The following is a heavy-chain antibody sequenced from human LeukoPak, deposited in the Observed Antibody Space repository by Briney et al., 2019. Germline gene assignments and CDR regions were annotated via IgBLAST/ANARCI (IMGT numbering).Heavy chain of an antibody. D-gene: IGHD6-13*01. Sequence: AISGSGGSTYYADSVKGRFTISRDNSKNTLYLQMNSLRAEDTAVYYCAKALSPRRSAGPRQQLVSRYYYGMDVWGQGTTVTVSS. CDR2: ISGSGGST. V-gene: IGHV3-23*01. CDR3: AKALSPRRSAGPRQQLVSRYYYGMDV. J-gene: IGHJ6*02.